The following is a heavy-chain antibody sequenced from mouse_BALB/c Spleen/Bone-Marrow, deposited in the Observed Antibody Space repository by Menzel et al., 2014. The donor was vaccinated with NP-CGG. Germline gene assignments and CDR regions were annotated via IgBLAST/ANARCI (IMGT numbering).Heavy chain of an antibody. CDR1: GFTFSNYW. CDR2: IRLKSNNYAT. V-gene: IGHV6-6*02. J-gene: IGHJ3*01. CDR3: TTGFAY. Sequence: EVKVADSGGGLVQPGGSMKLSCVASGFTFSNYWMNWVRQSPEKGLEWVAEIRLKSNNYATHYAESVKGRFTISRDDSKSSVYLQMNNLRAEDTGIYYCTTGFAYWGQGTLVTVSA.